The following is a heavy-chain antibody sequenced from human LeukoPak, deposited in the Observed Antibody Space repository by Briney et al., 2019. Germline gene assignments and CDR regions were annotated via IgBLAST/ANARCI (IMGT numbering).Heavy chain of an antibody. CDR1: GGSISSGGYY. CDR3: ARDVIAAAGTMGFDY. CDR2: IYYSGST. J-gene: IGHJ4*02. V-gene: IGHV4-61*08. Sequence: SETLSLTCTVSGGSISSGGYYWSWIRQHPGKGLEWIGYIYYSGSTYYNPSLKSRVTISVDTSKNQFSLKLSSVTAADTAVYFCARDVIAAAGTMGFDYWGQGTLVAVSS. D-gene: IGHD6-13*01.